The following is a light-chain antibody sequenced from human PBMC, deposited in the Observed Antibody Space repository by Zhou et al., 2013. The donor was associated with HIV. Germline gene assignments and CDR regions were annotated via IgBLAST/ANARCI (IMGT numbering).Light chain of an antibody. CDR1: QGIGSW. V-gene: IGKV1-27*01. Sequence: DIQMTQSPSSVSASVGDRVTITCRTSQGIGSWLAWYQQKPGKVPKLLIYAASTLQSGVPSRLSGSGAGTNFTLTISSLQPEDVATYFCQKYNSAPLTFGGGTKVEIK. CDR2: AAS. CDR3: QKYNSAPLT. J-gene: IGKJ4*01.